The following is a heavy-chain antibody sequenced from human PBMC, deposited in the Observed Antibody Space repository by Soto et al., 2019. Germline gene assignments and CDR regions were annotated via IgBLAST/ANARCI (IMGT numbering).Heavy chain of an antibody. CDR1: GGSISSTTYY. Sequence: QLQLQESGPGLVKPSETLSLTCTVSGGSISSTTYYWNWIRQSPGMGLEWIGSIYDSGSTFYNPSLKSRVIISVDTSKNQFSLKLSSVTAADTAVYYCARRYNWFDPWGQGTLVTVSS. CDR2: IYDSGST. V-gene: IGHV4-39*01. CDR3: ARRYNWFDP. J-gene: IGHJ5*02.